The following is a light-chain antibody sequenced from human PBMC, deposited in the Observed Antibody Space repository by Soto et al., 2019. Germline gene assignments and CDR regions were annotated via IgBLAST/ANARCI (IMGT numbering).Light chain of an antibody. Sequence: QSVLTQPASVPGSPGQSITISCTGTSSDVGGYNYVSWYQQHPGKAPKLMIYDVSNRPSGVSNRFSGSKSGNTASLTISGLQAEDEADYSCSSYTSSTTRVFGTGTKVTVL. J-gene: IGLJ1*01. V-gene: IGLV2-14*01. CDR2: DVS. CDR1: SSDVGGYNY. CDR3: SSYTSSTTRV.